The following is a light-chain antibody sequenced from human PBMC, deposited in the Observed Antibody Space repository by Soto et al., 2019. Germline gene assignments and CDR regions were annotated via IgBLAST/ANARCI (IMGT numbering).Light chain of an antibody. CDR3: QQSYTAPWT. Sequence: DIQMTQSASSLSATVADRVTITCRASHNINNYLKWYQQRPGEAPKLLIYAASTLQAGVPSRFSGSGSGTLFTLPISGLQPADFATYICQQSYTAPWTFGQGTKVEVK. CDR2: AAS. J-gene: IGKJ1*01. V-gene: IGKV1-39*01. CDR1: HNINNY.